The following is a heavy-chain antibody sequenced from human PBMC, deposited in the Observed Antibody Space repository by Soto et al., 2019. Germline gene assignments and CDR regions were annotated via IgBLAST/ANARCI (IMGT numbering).Heavy chain of an antibody. CDR1: GFTVSSNY. CDR3: ARSHYGSGSYYNPGDF. V-gene: IGHV3-53*01. CDR2: IYSGGST. J-gene: IGHJ3*01. Sequence: GGSLRLSCARSGFTVSSNYMSWVRQAPGKGLEWVSVIYSGGSTYYADSVKGRFTISRDNSKNTLYLQMNSLRVEDTALYYCARSHYGSGSYYNPGDFWGQGTMVTVSS. D-gene: IGHD3-10*01.